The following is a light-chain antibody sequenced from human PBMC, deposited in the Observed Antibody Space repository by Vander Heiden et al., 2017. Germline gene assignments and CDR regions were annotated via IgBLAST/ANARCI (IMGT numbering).Light chain of an antibody. J-gene: IGKJ4*01. V-gene: IGKV1-39*01. CDR3: QQSYNMFS. CDR2: GAS. CDR1: RDIRTY. Sequence: DIQLSPSPPSLSASVGDRVTITCRSSRDIRTYLNWYHQKRGESPKLLIYGASTVDSGVPSRLSGSGSATHFTLTINGLQVDDVGTYFCQQSYNMFSFGAGTQV.